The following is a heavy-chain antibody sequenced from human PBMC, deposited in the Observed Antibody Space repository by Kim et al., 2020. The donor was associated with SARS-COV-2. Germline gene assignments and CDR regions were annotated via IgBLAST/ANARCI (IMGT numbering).Heavy chain of an antibody. CDR1: GYSFTSYW. CDR3: ARAGLWFGELYPGDFDY. Sequence: GESLKISCKGSGYSFTSYWIGWVRQMPGKGLEWMGIIYPGDSDTRYSPSFQGQVTISADKSISTAYLQWSSLKASDTAMYYCARAGLWFGELYPGDFDYWGQGTLVTVSS. CDR2: IYPGDSDT. V-gene: IGHV5-51*01. J-gene: IGHJ4*02. D-gene: IGHD3-10*01.